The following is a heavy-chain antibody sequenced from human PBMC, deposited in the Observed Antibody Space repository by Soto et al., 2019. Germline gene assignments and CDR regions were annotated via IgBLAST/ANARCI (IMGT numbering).Heavy chain of an antibody. V-gene: IGHV3-30*18. Sequence: QVQLVESGGGVVQPGTSLRLSCSASGFTLSGVDMHWGRQAPGKGLEWVAVMLYDGRNQYYADSVKGRFTVSRDSSKSTLYLQMNSLRTEDAAVYYCAKGGWYTSSSRSDCWGQGTLVTVSS. CDR2: MLYDGRNQ. CDR3: AKGGWYTSSSRSDC. D-gene: IGHD6-6*01. J-gene: IGHJ4*02. CDR1: GFTLSGVD.